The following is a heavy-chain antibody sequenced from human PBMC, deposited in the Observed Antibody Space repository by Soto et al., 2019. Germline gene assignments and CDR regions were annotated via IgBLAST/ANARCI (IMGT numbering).Heavy chain of an antibody. CDR2: ISYDGSNK. J-gene: IGHJ4*02. D-gene: IGHD3-22*01. V-gene: IGHV3-30*03. CDR1: GFTFISYG. CDR3: ARDLAHDSSGYWAPDY. Sequence: PGGSLRLSCAASGFTFISYGMHWVRQAPGTGLEWVAVISYDGSNKYYADSVKGRFTTSRDNAKNSLYLQMNSLRAEDTAVYYCARDLAHDSSGYWAPDYWGQGTLVTVSS.